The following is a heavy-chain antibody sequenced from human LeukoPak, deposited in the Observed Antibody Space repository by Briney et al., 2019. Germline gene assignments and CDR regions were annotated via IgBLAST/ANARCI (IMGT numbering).Heavy chain of an antibody. CDR2: IIPIFGTA. D-gene: IGHD2-21*02. Sequence: GASVKVSCKASGGTFSSYAISWVRQAPGQGLEWVGGIIPIFGTAYNAQKFQGQDTIAADETTSTAYMELRSLRSEDSAVYYEARRDCFGDCFPFDPWGQGTLVTVSS. J-gene: IGHJ5*02. CDR1: GGTFSSYA. CDR3: ARRDCFGDCFPFDP. V-gene: IGHV1-69*13.